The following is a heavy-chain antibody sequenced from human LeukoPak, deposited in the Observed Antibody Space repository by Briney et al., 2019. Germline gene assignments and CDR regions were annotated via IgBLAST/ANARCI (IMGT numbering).Heavy chain of an antibody. D-gene: IGHD6-19*01. J-gene: IGHJ4*02. Sequence: GASLRLSCAVSGFTLSSYAMSWVRQAPGKGLEWVSAISGSGGSTYYADSVKGRFTISRDNAKNTLYLQMNSLRAEDTAVYYCAKRLDQVVAGTFFYWGQGTLVTVSS. V-gene: IGHV3-23*01. CDR2: ISGSGGST. CDR1: GFTLSSYA. CDR3: AKRLDQVVAGTFFY.